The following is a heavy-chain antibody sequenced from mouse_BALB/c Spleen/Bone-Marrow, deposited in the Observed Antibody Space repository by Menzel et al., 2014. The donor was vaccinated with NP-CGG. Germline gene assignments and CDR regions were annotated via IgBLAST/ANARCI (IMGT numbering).Heavy chain of an antibody. CDR3: TREVRRYAMDY. CDR2: IYPGSGST. J-gene: IGHJ4*01. V-gene: IGHV1S22*01. D-gene: IGHD2-14*01. Sequence: LQQSGSELVRPGASVKLSCKASGYTFTSYWMHWVKQSPGQGLEWIGNIYPGSGSTNYDEKFKSKATLTVDISSSTAYMQLSSLTSEDSAVYYCTREVRRYAMDYWGQGTSVTVSS. CDR1: GYTFTSYW.